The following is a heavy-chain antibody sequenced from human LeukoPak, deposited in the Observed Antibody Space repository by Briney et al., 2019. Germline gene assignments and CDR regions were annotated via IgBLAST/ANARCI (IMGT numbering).Heavy chain of an antibody. D-gene: IGHD5-18*01. J-gene: IGHJ4*02. Sequence: GGSLRLSCAASGFTFSSYAMHWVRQAPGKGLEWVAVISYDGSNKYYADSVKGRFTISRDNSKNTLYLQMNSLRAEDTAVYYCAREVYSYGPLPYFDCWGQGTLVTVSS. CDR3: AREVYSYGPLPYFDC. CDR2: ISYDGSNK. CDR1: GFTFSSYA. V-gene: IGHV3-30-3*01.